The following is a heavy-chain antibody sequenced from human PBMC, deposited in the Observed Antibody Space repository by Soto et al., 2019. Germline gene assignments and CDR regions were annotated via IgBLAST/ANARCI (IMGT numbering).Heavy chain of an antibody. CDR1: GDSVTFGHHY. Sequence: SETLPLTCIVSGDSVTFGHHYWSWIRQPPGKGLEWIGHIFFTGATNYSPSLKSRVTMSVDSSKSQISLNLTSVTAADSAIYYCARPRSESAGSSHGRRLDGCGQGTKVTVPS. D-gene: IGHD3-10*01. CDR2: IFFTGAT. CDR3: ARPRSESAGSSHGRRLDG. J-gene: IGHJ6*02. V-gene: IGHV4-61*01.